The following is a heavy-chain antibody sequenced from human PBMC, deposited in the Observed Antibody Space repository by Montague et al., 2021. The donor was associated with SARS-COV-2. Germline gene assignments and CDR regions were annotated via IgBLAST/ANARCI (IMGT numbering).Heavy chain of an antibody. V-gene: IGHV4-39*01. Sequence: SETLSLTCIVSGGSINSSTYYWAWIRQPPGKGLEWIATIYYRGASWSDPSLRSRVTISADTSRNQFNPELTSVTAADMGLYYCARRVTRGAFDVWGRGTMVIVSS. CDR3: ARRVTRGAFDV. J-gene: IGHJ3*01. CDR2: IYYRGAS. D-gene: IGHD1-1*01. CDR1: GGSINSSTYY.